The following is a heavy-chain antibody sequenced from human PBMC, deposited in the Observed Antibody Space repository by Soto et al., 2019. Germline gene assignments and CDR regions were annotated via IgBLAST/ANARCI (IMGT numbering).Heavy chain of an antibody. Sequence: EVQLLESGGGLVQPGGSLRLSCAASGFTFSSYAMSWVRQAPGKGLDWVSVISGSGSSTYYADSVKGRFTISRDNSKNTLYLQMNSLRAEDTAVYYCAKGDRWYYYGMDVWGQGTTVTVSS. J-gene: IGHJ6*02. D-gene: IGHD6-13*01. CDR2: ISGSGSST. V-gene: IGHV3-23*01. CDR1: GFTFSSYA. CDR3: AKGDRWYYYGMDV.